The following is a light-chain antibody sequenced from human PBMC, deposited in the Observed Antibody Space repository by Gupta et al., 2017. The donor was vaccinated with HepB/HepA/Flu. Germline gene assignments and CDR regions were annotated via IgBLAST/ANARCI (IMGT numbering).Light chain of an antibody. CDR1: QSVSSRY. J-gene: IGKJ2*01. Sequence: EIVLTQSPGTLSLSPGERATLSCRASQSVSSRYLAWYQQKPGQAPRLLMYGASSRVTGIPDRFSGSGSGTDFTLTINRLETEDFAMYYCQQYGTSPMYTFGQGTKLEIK. V-gene: IGKV3-20*01. CDR3: QQYGTSPMYT. CDR2: GAS.